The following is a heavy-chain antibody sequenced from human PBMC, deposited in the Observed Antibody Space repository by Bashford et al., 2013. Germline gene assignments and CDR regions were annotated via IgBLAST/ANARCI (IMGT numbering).Heavy chain of an antibody. CDR2: IYYSGST. CDR1: GGSISSGDYY. Sequence: SSETLSLTCTVSGGSISSGDYYWSWIRQHPGKGLEWIGYIYYSGSTYYNPSLKSRVTILVDTSKNQFSLKLSSVTAADTAVYYCAREDYSHFYYYALDVWGQGPRSPSP. D-gene: IGHD4-11*01. J-gene: IGHJ6*02. CDR3: AREDYSHFYYYALDV. V-gene: IGHV4-31*03.